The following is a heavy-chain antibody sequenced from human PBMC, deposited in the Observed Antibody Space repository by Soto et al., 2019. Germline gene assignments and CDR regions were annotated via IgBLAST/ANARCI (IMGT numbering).Heavy chain of an antibody. CDR2: IVVGSGTT. J-gene: IGHJ4*02. V-gene: IGHV1-58*01. CDR1: GFTFTSSA. Sequence: QMQLVQSGPEVKKPGTSVKVSCKASGFTFTSSAVQWVRQARGQRLEWIGWIVVGSGTTNYAQKFQERVTITRDMSTSTAYMELSSLRSEGTAVYYCAAVGSIVGVRGSQVELDYWGQGTLVTVFS. CDR3: AAVGSIVGVRGSQVELDY. D-gene: IGHD1-26*01.